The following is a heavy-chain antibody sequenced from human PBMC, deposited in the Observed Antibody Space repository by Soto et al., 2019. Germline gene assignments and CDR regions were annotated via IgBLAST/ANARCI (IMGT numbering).Heavy chain of an antibody. CDR1: GGTFSSYA. D-gene: IGHD2-15*01. V-gene: IGHV1-69*12. Sequence: QVQLVQSGAEVKKPGSSVKVSCKASGGTFSSYAISWVRQAPGQGLEWMGGIIPIFGTANYAQKLQGRVTITADESTSTAYMELSSLRSEDTAVYYCQADHSKGWYFDYWGQGTLVTVSS. CDR3: QADHSKGWYFDY. CDR2: IIPIFGTA. J-gene: IGHJ4*02.